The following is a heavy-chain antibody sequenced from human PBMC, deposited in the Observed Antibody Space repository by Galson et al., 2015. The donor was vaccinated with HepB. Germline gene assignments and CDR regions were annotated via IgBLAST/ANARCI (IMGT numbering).Heavy chain of an antibody. CDR1: GYTFTSYG. V-gene: IGHV1-18*01. CDR2: ISAYNGNT. Sequence: SVKVSCKASGYTFTSYGISWVRQAPGQGLEWMGWISAYNGNTNYAQKLQGRVTMTTDTSTSTAYMELRSLRSDDTAVYYCARLKGVATGKYCYYGMDVWGQGTTVTVSS. CDR3: ARLKGVATGKYCYYGMDV. J-gene: IGHJ6*02. D-gene: IGHD5-12*01.